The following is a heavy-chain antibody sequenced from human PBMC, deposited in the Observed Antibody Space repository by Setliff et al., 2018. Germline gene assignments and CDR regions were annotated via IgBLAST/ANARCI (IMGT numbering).Heavy chain of an antibody. V-gene: IGHV4-59*01. CDR2: LYYSGNT. Sequence: SQTLSLTCNVSGGSISSYSWSWIRQAPGKGLEWIGYLYYSGNTNYNPSLKSRVTISGDTSQNYFSLKLTSVTEADTAVYYCARGPPGYYYYMNVWGQGTTVTVSS. J-gene: IGHJ6*03. CDR3: ARGPPGYYYYMNV. CDR1: GGSISSYS.